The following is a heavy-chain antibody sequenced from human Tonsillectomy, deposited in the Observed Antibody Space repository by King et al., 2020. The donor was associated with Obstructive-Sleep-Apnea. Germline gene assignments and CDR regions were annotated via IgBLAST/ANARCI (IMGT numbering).Heavy chain of an antibody. Sequence: QLVQSGGGGVQPGGSVRLSCEASGFTFSSYGMHWFRLAPGKGLEGVAVIGYDGRKKYYADSVKGRFTISRDNSKNTRYLQMNSLRAEDTAVYYCAKGISPLDAFDIWGQGTMVTVSS. V-gene: IGHV3-33*06. CDR2: IGYDGRKK. CDR1: GFTFSSYG. D-gene: IGHD2/OR15-2a*01. CDR3: AKGISPLDAFDI. J-gene: IGHJ3*02.